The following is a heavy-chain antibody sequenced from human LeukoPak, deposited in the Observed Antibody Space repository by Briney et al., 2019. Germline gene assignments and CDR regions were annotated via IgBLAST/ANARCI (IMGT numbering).Heavy chain of an antibody. CDR3: ARATVPAAIEAAGADY. CDR1: GYTFTSYY. CDR2: INPSGGST. J-gene: IGHJ4*02. D-gene: IGHD2-2*01. V-gene: IGHV1-46*01. Sequence: ASVKVSCKASGYTFTSYYMHWVRQAPGQGLEWMGIINPSGGSTSYAQKFQGRVTMTRDTSTSTVYMELSSLRSEDTAVYYCARATVPAAIEAAGADYWGQGTLVTVSS.